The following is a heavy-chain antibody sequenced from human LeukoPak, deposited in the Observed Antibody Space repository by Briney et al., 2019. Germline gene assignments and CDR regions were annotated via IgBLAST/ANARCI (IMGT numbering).Heavy chain of an antibody. Sequence: TGGSLRLSCAASGFTFSSYALSWVRQAPGKGLEWVSGISGSGGSTYYADSVKGRFTISRDNSKNTLYLQMNSLRAEDTAVYYCAKVKRLRLESFDYWGQGTLVTVSS. V-gene: IGHV3-23*01. CDR2: ISGSGGST. D-gene: IGHD3-3*01. J-gene: IGHJ4*02. CDR3: AKVKRLRLESFDY. CDR1: GFTFSSYA.